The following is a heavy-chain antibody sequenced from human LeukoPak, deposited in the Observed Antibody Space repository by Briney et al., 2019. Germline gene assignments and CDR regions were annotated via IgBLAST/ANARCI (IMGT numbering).Heavy chain of an antibody. V-gene: IGHV3-23*01. J-gene: IGHJ4*02. CDR1: GFTFSSYA. CDR2: TSGPGGSR. Sequence: GGSLRLSCAASGFTFSSYAMSWVRQAPGKGLEWVSATSGPGGSRDYADSVKGRFTISRDNSKNTLYLQINSLRAEDTAIYYCAKKVGLVSAPLYYFDLWGQGTLVTVSS. D-gene: IGHD6-6*01. CDR3: AKKVGLVSAPLYYFDL.